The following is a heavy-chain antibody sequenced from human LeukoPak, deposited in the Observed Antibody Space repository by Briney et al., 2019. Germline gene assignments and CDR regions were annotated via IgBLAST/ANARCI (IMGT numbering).Heavy chain of an antibody. CDR3: ARRIYYGDYGFDY. CDR2: IYPGDSDT. V-gene: IGHV5-51*01. Sequence: GESLKISCKGSGYSFTSYWIGWVRQMPGKGLEWMGIIYPGDSDTRYSPSFQGQVTISVDKSSSIVYLHWSSLKASDTAMYYCARRIYYGDYGFDYWGQGTLVTVSS. CDR1: GYSFTSYW. D-gene: IGHD4-17*01. J-gene: IGHJ4*02.